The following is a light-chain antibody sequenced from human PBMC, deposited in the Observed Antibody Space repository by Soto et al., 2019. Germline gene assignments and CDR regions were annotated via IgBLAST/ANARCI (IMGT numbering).Light chain of an antibody. CDR1: QSISSY. CDR3: QQSYSTPWT. Sequence: DIQMTQSPSSLSASVGDRVTITCRASQSISSYLNWYQQKPGKAPKLLIYAASSLQSGVPSRFSGSGSVTDFTPTISSLQPEDFATYYCQQSYSTPWTFGQGTKVEIK. J-gene: IGKJ1*01. CDR2: AAS. V-gene: IGKV1-39*01.